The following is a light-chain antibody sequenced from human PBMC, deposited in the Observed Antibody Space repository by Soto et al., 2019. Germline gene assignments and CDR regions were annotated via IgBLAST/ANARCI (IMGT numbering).Light chain of an antibody. Sequence: QSALTQPPSASGSPGQSVTISCTGTRSDVGGYNYVSWYQQHPGKAPKLMIYEVSKRPSGVPDRFSGSKSGNTASLTVSGLQAEDEADYYCISYAGSNNLVFGGGTKLTVL. CDR1: RSDVGGYNY. V-gene: IGLV2-8*01. J-gene: IGLJ2*01. CDR2: EVS. CDR3: ISYAGSNNLV.